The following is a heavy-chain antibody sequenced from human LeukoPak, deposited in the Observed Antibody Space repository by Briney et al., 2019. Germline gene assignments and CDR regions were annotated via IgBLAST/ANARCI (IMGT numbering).Heavy chain of an antibody. D-gene: IGHD6-19*01. CDR3: ARDKDMGAVAGTFDY. V-gene: IGHV1-18*01. CDR2: ISAYSGHT. CDR1: GYTFTTYG. J-gene: IGHJ4*02. Sequence: ASVTVSCKASGYTFTTYGISWVRQAPGQGPEWMGWISAYSGHTNYAQNLQGRVTMTTDTSTSTAYMELRSLRSDDTAVYYCARDKDMGAVAGTFDYWGRGTLVTVSS.